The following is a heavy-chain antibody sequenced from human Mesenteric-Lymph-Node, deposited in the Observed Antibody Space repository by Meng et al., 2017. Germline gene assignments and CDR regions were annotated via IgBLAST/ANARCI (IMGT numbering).Heavy chain of an antibody. CDR2: IGHSGIT. J-gene: IGHJ5*02. D-gene: IGHD6-19*01. Sequence: QPQLQESGPGLVKPSEALSPTCSASGGYISTSGYYWGWIRQPPGKGLEWIGSIGHSGITYYTPSLKSRVTVSIDTSKSQFSLKLTSVTAADTAVYYCVRSSGWVRTGFDPWGQGTLVTVSS. V-gene: IGHV4-39*01. CDR1: GGYISTSGYY. CDR3: VRSSGWVRTGFDP.